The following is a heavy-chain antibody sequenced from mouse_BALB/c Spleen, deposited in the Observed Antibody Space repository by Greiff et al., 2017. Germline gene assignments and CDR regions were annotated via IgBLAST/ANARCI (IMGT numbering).Heavy chain of an antibody. V-gene: IGHV1-14*01. CDR1: GYTFTSYV. CDR3: ARGNRYDGSWFAY. J-gene: IGHJ3*01. Sequence: EVQVVESGPELVKPGASVKMSCKASGYTFTSYVMHWVKQKPGQGLEWIGYINPYNDGTKYNEKFKGKATLTSDKSSSTAYMELSSLTSEDSAVYYCARGNRYDGSWFAYWGQGTLVTVSA. CDR2: INPYNDGT. D-gene: IGHD2-14*01.